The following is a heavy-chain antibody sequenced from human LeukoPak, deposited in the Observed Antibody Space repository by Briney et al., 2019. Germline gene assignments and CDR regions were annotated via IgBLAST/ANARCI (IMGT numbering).Heavy chain of an antibody. Sequence: PSQTLSLTCTVSGGSISSGDYYWSWIRQPPGKGLEWIGYIYYSGSTYYNPSLKRRVTISVDTSKNQFSLKLSSVTAADTAVYYCARTTYYYDSSGYYPLPFDYWGQGTLVTVSS. J-gene: IGHJ4*02. CDR2: IYYSGST. CDR1: GGSISSGDYY. V-gene: IGHV4-30-4*08. D-gene: IGHD3-22*01. CDR3: ARTTYYYDSSGYYPLPFDY.